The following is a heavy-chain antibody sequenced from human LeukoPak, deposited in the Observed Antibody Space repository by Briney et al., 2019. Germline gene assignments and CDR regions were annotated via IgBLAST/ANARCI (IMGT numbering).Heavy chain of an antibody. D-gene: IGHD1-26*01. V-gene: IGHV3-23*01. J-gene: IGHJ4*02. CDR1: GFTITSYA. CDR3: AKGGPTGSNYFDF. CDR2: ISGSGYYS. Sequence: GGSLRLSCTASGFTITSYAMSWVRQAPGKGLEWVSVISGSGYYSYYADSVKGRFTVSRDNSKTTLYLQMNSLRADDTAVYYCAKGGPTGSNYFDFWGQGTLVTVSS.